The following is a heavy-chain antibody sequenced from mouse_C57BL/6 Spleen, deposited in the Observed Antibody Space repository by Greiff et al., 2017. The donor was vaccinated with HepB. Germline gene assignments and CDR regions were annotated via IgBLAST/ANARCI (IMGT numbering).Heavy chain of an antibody. V-gene: IGHV1-55*01. CDR2: IYPGSGST. CDR3: ARSTTVVATRGDY. D-gene: IGHD1-1*01. CDR1: GYTFTSYW. Sequence: VQLQQSGAELVKPGASVKMSCKASGYTFTSYWITWVKQRPGQGLEWIGDIYPGSGSTNYNEKFKSKATLTVDTSSSTAYMQLSSLTSGDSAVYYCARSTTVVATRGDYWGQGTTLTVSS. J-gene: IGHJ2*01.